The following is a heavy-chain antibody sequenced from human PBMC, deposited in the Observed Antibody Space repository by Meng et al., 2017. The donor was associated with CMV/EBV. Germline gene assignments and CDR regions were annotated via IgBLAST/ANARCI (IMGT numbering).Heavy chain of an antibody. Sequence: SCGASRFTLSNYWVHWVRQAPGKGLEWVSRINRDGTSRDFAGSVRGRFTIFRDNAKNTVYLQMNSLRPEDTAVYYCASDFGGGDDYWGQGTLVTVSS. CDR1: RFTLSNYW. J-gene: IGHJ4*02. CDR2: INRDGTSR. V-gene: IGHV3-74*01. CDR3: ASDFGGGDDY. D-gene: IGHD3-10*01.